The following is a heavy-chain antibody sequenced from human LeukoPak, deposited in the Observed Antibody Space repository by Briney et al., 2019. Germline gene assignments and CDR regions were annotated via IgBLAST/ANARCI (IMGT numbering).Heavy chain of an antibody. V-gene: IGHV1-24*01. D-gene: IGHD6-13*01. CDR2: FDPEDGET. CDR3: ARDGLRIAAADH. CDR1: GYTLSESS. J-gene: IGHJ4*02. Sequence: GASVKVSCKVSGYTLSESSMHWVRQAPGKGLEWMGGFDPEDGETIYAQKFQGRVTMTEDTSTDTAYMELSSLRSEDTAVYYCARDGLRIAAADHWGQGTLVTVSS.